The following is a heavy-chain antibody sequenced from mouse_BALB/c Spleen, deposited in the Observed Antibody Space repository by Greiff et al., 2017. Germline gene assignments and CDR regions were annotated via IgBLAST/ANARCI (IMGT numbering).Heavy chain of an antibody. CDR2: ISSGGSYT. Sequence: EVHLVESGGGLVKPGGSLKLSCAASGFTFSSYAMSWVRQSPEKRLEWVAEISSGGSYTYYPDTVTGRFTISRDNAKNTLYLEMSSLRSEDTVMYYCARDDGNYPYFDYWGQGTTLTVSS. CDR3: ARDDGNYPYFDY. V-gene: IGHV5-9-4*01. D-gene: IGHD2-1*01. J-gene: IGHJ2*01. CDR1: GFTFSSYA.